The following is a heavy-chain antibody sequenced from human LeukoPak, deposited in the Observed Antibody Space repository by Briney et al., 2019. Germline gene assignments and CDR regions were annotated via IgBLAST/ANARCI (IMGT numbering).Heavy chain of an antibody. CDR3: ARSAVYCDSSPFDY. Sequence: GGSLRLSCAASGFTFDDYGMSWVRQAPGKGLEWVSGINWNGGSTGYADSVKGRFTISRDNAKNSLYLQMNSLRAEDTALYYCARSAVYCDSSPFDYWGQGTLVTVSS. CDR2: INWNGGST. J-gene: IGHJ4*02. V-gene: IGHV3-20*04. D-gene: IGHD3-22*01. CDR1: GFTFDDYG.